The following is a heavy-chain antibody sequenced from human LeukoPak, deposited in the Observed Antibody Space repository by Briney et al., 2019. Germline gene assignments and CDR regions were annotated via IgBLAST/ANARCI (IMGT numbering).Heavy chain of an antibody. Sequence: SVKVSCKDSGGTFSSYAISWVRQAPGQGLEWMGGIIPIFGTANYAQKFQGRVTITADESTSTAYMELSSLRSEDTAVYYCASSSTMIVERYYFDYWGQGTLVTVSS. CDR3: ASSSTMIVERYYFDY. CDR1: GGTFSSYA. CDR2: IIPIFGTA. D-gene: IGHD3-22*01. V-gene: IGHV1-69*13. J-gene: IGHJ4*02.